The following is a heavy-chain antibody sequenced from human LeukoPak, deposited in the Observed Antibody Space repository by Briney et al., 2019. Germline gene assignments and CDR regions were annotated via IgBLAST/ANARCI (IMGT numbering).Heavy chain of an antibody. CDR2: IHDTGST. Sequence: SQTLSLTCTVSGGSINGGGYYWSWIRQHPGKGLEWIGYIHDTGSTKYNPSLKSRVTISVDTSRNHLSLKLTSVTAADTAVYYCARGRSGGDWFDPWGQGTLVTVSS. CDR3: ARGRSGGDWFDP. D-gene: IGHD3-10*01. J-gene: IGHJ5*02. V-gene: IGHV4-61*08. CDR1: GGSINGGGYY.